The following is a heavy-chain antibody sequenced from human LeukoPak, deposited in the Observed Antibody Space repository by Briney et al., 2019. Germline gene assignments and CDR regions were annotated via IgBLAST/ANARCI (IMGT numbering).Heavy chain of an antibody. D-gene: IGHD6-13*01. J-gene: IGHJ6*03. V-gene: IGHV1-8*03. CDR1: GYTFTSYD. CDR3: ARAKQLGNLLYYYYYMDV. Sequence: GASATVSCKASGYTFTSYDINWVRQAPGQGLEWMGWMNPNSGNTGYAQKFQGRVTITRNTSISTAYMELSSLRSEDTAVYYCARAKQLGNLLYYYYYMDVWGKGTTVTVSS. CDR2: MNPNSGNT.